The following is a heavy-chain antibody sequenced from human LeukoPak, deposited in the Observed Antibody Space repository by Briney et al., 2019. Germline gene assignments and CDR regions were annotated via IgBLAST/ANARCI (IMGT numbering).Heavy chain of an antibody. J-gene: IGHJ6*03. CDR1: GFTFSSYG. D-gene: IGHD6-13*01. Sequence: GGSLRLSCAASGFTFSSYGMHWVRQAPGKGLERVAFIRYDGSNKYYADSVKGRFTISRDNSKNTLYLQMNSLRAEDTAVYYCAKDATHIAAAGPDYYYYYMDVWGKGTTVTVSS. CDR2: IRYDGSNK. V-gene: IGHV3-30*02. CDR3: AKDATHIAAAGPDYYYYYMDV.